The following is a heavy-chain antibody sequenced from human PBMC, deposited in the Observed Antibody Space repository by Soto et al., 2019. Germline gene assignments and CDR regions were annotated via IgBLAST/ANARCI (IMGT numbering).Heavy chain of an antibody. Sequence: GASVKVSCKASGGTFSSDGISWVRQAPGQGLEWMGGITLIFRATKYAQKFQGRVTITADESTSTAYMELSSLRSEDTAVYYCARGRXTYYYDSSGYSGWYFDLWGRGTLVTVSS. CDR3: ARGRXTYYYDSSGYSGWYFDL. D-gene: IGHD3-22*01. J-gene: IGHJ2*01. CDR2: ITLIFRAT. CDR1: GGTFSSDG. V-gene: IGHV1-69*13.